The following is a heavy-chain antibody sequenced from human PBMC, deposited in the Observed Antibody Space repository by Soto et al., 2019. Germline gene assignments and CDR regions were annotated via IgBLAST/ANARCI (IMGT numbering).Heavy chain of an antibody. J-gene: IGHJ6*02. CDR2: IYYSGST. CDR3: ARSRHYDFWSGYKTVYYYYGMDV. V-gene: IGHV4-61*01. CDR1: GGSVSSGSYY. D-gene: IGHD3-3*01. Sequence: PSETLSLTCTVSGGSVSSGSYYWSWIRQPPGKGLEWIGYIYYSGSTNYNPSLKSRVTISVDTSKNQFSLKLSSVTAADTAVYYCARSRHYDFWSGYKTVYYYYGMDVWGQGTTVTVSS.